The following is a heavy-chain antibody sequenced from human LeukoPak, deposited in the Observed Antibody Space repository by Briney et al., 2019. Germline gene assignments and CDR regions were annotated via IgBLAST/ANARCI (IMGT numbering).Heavy chain of an antibody. Sequence: SETLSLTCTVSGDSISSYYWSWIRQPPGKGLEWIGYIDYSGSPNYNPSLKSRVTISVDTSKNQFSLKLTSVTAADTAVYYCARWRQSGTYYAPPYFDYWGQGTLVTVSS. V-gene: IGHV4-59*08. D-gene: IGHD1-26*01. CDR3: ARWRQSGTYYAPPYFDY. J-gene: IGHJ4*02. CDR1: GDSISSYY. CDR2: IDYSGSP.